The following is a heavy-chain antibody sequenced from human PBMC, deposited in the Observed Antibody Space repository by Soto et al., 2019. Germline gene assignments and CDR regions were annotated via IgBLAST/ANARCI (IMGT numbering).Heavy chain of an antibody. CDR2: IIPILGIA. D-gene: IGHD6-13*01. V-gene: IGHV1-69*04. CDR3: ARDLAAVDHLRYYYYGMDV. J-gene: IGHJ6*01. Sequence: QQSTEQGLEWMGRIIPILGIANYAQKFQGRVTITADKSTSTAYMELSSLRSEDTAVYYCARDLAAVDHLRYYYYGMDVWGQGTTVTVSS.